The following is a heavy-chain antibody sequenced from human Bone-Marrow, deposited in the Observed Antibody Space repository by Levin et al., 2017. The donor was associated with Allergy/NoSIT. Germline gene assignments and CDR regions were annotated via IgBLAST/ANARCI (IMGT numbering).Heavy chain of an antibody. D-gene: IGHD6-13*01. CDR3: ARVSAAGNPYNWFDP. CDR1: GYTFTGYY. CDR2: INPNSGGT. J-gene: IGHJ5*02. V-gene: IGHV1-2*04. Sequence: GESLKISCKASGYTFTGYYMHWVRQAPGQGLEWMGWINPNSGGTNYAQKFQGWVTMTRDTSISTAYMELSRLRSDDTAVYYCARVSAAGNPYNWFDPWGQGTLVTVSS.